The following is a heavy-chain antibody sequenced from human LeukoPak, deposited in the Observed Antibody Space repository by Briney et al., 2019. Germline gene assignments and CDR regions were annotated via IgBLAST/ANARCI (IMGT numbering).Heavy chain of an antibody. CDR3: ARERSFLLDV. CDR2: INAGNGNT. D-gene: IGHD2/OR15-2a*01. J-gene: IGHJ6*04. V-gene: IGHV1-3*03. CDR1: GYTFTSYG. Sequence: ASVKVSCKASGYTFTSYGISWVRQAPGQRLEWMGWINAGNGNTKYSQEFQGRVTITRDTSASTAYMELSSLRSEDMAVYYCARERSFLLDVWGKGTTVTVSS.